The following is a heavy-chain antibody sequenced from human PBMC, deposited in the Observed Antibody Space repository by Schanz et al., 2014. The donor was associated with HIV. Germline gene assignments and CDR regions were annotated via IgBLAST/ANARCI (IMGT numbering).Heavy chain of an antibody. CDR3: TGGLYYDSSPFDP. D-gene: IGHD3-22*01. V-gene: IGHV3-30*03. Sequence: QVQLVESGGGVVQPGRSLRLSCAGSGLTFSSYGMHWVRQAPGKGLEWVAAISYDGSNKYYAESVKGRFAISRDNSKNTLFLQMNSLRAEDTAIYYCTGGLYYDSSPFDPWGQGTLVTVSS. J-gene: IGHJ5*02. CDR2: ISYDGSNK. CDR1: GLTFSSYG.